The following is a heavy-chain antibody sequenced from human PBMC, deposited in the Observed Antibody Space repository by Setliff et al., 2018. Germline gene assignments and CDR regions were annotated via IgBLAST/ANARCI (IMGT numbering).Heavy chain of an antibody. D-gene: IGHD1-1*01. CDR3: ARTGTYRYFDY. Sequence: SETLSLTCTVSGGSLGTYYWTLIRQPPGKGLEWIASVYHSGTAYYSPSLKSRVTISVDTSKSQFSLRLNSVTAADTAVYYCARTGTYRYFDYWGRGTLVTVSS. J-gene: IGHJ4*02. CDR1: GGSLGTYY. V-gene: IGHV4-59*08. CDR2: VYHSGTA.